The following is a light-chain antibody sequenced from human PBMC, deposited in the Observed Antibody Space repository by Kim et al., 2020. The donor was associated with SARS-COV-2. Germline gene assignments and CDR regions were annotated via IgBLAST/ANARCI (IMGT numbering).Light chain of an antibody. Sequence: GQRVTISCSGSNSNLGSNNVNWYQLSPGAAPKLVVYSNDQRPSGVPDRFSGSKSGTSASLAISGLQSEDEAEYCCAAWDDSLSAYVFGVGTKVTVL. CDR1: NSNLGSNN. CDR3: AAWDDSLSAYV. V-gene: IGLV1-44*01. J-gene: IGLJ1*01. CDR2: SND.